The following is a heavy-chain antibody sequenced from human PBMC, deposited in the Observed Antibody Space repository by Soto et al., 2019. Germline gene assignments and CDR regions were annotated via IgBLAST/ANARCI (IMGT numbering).Heavy chain of an antibody. CDR1: GGSITNDY. D-gene: IGHD2-15*01. V-gene: IGHV4-59*08. CDR2: VYHTGST. J-gene: IGHJ5*02. Sequence: SETLSLTCAVSGGSITNDYWSWIRQPPGKGLEWIGYVYHTGSTNYKPSLKSRVTISVDKSKNQFSLNLTSVTAADAAVYYCARGVVAASGWFDPWGQGTLVTVSS. CDR3: ARGVVAASGWFDP.